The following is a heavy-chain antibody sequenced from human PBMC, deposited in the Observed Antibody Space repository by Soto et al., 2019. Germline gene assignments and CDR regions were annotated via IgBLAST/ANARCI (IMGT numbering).Heavy chain of an antibody. Sequence: ASVKVSCKASGYTFTSYDINWVRQATGQGLEWMGWMNPNSGNTGYAQKFQGRVTMTRNTSISTAYMELSSLRSEDTAVYYCARGLRITIFGVVTPYYYYGMDVWGQGTTVTVSS. D-gene: IGHD3-3*01. CDR3: ARGLRITIFGVVTPYYYYGMDV. CDR2: MNPNSGNT. CDR1: GYTFTSYD. V-gene: IGHV1-8*01. J-gene: IGHJ6*02.